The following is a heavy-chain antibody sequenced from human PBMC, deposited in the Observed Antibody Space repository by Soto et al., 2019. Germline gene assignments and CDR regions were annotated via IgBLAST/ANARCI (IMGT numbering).Heavy chain of an antibody. J-gene: IGHJ4*02. D-gene: IGHD6-6*01. Sequence: QVQLQESGPGLVKASQTLSLICSVSGESISRGGYYWSWIRHHPGKGLEWIGYIYDSESADYNPSLRRRVTLSMDTSKNHFAMKLSSVTAADTAVYYCARASSSSSAADYWGQGTLITVSS. CDR3: ARASSSSSAADY. CDR2: IYDSESA. CDR1: GESISRGGYY. V-gene: IGHV4-31*03.